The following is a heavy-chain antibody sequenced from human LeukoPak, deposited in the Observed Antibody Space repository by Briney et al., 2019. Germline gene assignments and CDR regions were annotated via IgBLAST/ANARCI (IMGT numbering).Heavy chain of an antibody. J-gene: IGHJ4*02. Sequence: SETLSLTCAVFGGSFSGYYLTWIRQSPGKGLEWVGEIHPTEGGHYNPSLESRVTMSVDTSKTLFSLRMNSVTAADTAVYFCARGTDAYKIGNIWGQGSLVTVSS. CDR2: IHPTEGG. D-gene: IGHD5-24*01. CDR3: ARGTDAYKIGNI. V-gene: IGHV4-34*01. CDR1: GGSFSGYY.